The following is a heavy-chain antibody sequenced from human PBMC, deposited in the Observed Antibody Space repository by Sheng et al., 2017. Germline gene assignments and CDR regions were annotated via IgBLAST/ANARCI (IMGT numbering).Heavy chain of an antibody. CDR2: INHSGST. J-gene: IGHJ4*02. CDR3: ARFGRLGGKTRDGFDY. CDR1: GGSFSGYY. V-gene: IGHV4-34*01. Sequence: QVQLQQWGAGLLKPSETLSLTCAVYGGSFSGYYWSWIRQPPGKGLEWIGEINHSGSTNYNPSLKSRVTISVDTSKNQFSLKLSSVTAADTAVYYCARFGRLGGKTRDGFDYWGQGTLVTVSS. D-gene: IGHD3-16*01.